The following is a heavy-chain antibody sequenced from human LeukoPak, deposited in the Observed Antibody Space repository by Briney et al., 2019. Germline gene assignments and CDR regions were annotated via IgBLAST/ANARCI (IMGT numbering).Heavy chain of an antibody. D-gene: IGHD3-3*01. CDR3: ARVGKEYDFWSGYRAANWFDP. V-gene: IGHV3-11*01. J-gene: IGHJ5*02. Sequence: GGSLRLSCAASGFTFSDYYMSWIRQAPGKGLEWVSYISSSGSTIYYADSVEGRFTISRDNAKNSLYLQMNSLRAEDTAVYYCARVGKEYDFWSGYRAANWFDPWGQGTLVTVSS. CDR2: ISSSGSTI. CDR1: GFTFSDYY.